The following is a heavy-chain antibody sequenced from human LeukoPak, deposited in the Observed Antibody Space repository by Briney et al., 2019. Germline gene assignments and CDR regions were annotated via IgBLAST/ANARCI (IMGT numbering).Heavy chain of an antibody. CDR2: GYNNGRT. J-gene: IGHJ4*02. CDR3: ARLVTSVVSDFYYIDF. CDR1: GFTFSDYY. V-gene: IGHV4-59*01. Sequence: GSLRLSCAASGFTFSDYYMSWIRQAPGKGLEWIGYGYNNGRTNYSPSLKSRVTISVDMSKNPFSLKLNSVTAADTAMYYCARLVTSVVSDFYYIDFWGQGTLVTVSS. D-gene: IGHD4-23*01.